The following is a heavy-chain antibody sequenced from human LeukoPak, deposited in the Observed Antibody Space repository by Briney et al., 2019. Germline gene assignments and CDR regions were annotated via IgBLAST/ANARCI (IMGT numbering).Heavy chain of an antibody. CDR1: DDSITMYY. J-gene: IGHJ4*02. Sequence: SETLSLTCSVSDDSITMYYWTWIRQPPGKGLEWIGYIYYSGSTNYNPSLKSRVTISVDTSKNQFSLKLSSVTAADTAVYYCVRAKGDYWGPGTLVTVSS. CDR3: VRAKGDY. CDR2: IYYSGST. V-gene: IGHV4-59*01.